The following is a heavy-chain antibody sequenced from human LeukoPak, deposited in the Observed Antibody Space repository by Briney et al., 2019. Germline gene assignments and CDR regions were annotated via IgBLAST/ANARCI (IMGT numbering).Heavy chain of an antibody. Sequence: SETLSLTCTVSGGSISSYYWSWIRQPPGKGLEWIGYIYYSGSTNYNPSLKSRVTISVDTSKNQFSLKLSSMTAADTAVYYCARVGYYYYYGMDVWGQGTTVTVSS. CDR3: ARVGYYYYYGMDV. J-gene: IGHJ6*02. V-gene: IGHV4-59*01. CDR2: IYYSGST. CDR1: GGSISSYY.